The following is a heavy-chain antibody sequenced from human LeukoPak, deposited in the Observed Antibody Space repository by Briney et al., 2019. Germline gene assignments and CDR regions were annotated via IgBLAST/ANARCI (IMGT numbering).Heavy chain of an antibody. D-gene: IGHD3-10*01. Sequence: SVKVSCKASGGTFSSYAISWVRQAPGQGLEWMGGIIPIFGTANYAQKFQGRVTITADESTSTAYMELSSLRSEDTAVYYYARGSGSTMVRGVIITEEYFQHWGQGTLVTVSS. J-gene: IGHJ1*01. V-gene: IGHV1-69*13. CDR2: IIPIFGTA. CDR1: GGTFSSYA. CDR3: ARGSGSTMVRGVIITEEYFQH.